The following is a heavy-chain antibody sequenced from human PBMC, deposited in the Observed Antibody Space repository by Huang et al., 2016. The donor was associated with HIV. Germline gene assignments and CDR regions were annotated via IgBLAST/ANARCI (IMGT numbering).Heavy chain of an antibody. Sequence: QLQLQGSGPGLVKPSETLSLTCTVSGGSITSSSYYWGWIRQPPGKGLEWVGSIYYSGSTDYNPSLKRRVTVSVDTSKNQCSLKLSSVTAADTAVYYCARHFSYYDSSGYTPWDAFDIWGQGTMVTVSS. J-gene: IGHJ3*02. V-gene: IGHV4-39*01. CDR3: ARHFSYYDSSGYTPWDAFDI. CDR2: IYYSGST. CDR1: GGSITSSSYY. D-gene: IGHD3-22*01.